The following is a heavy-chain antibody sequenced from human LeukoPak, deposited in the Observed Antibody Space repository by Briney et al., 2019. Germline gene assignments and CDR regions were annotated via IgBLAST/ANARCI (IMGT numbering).Heavy chain of an antibody. V-gene: IGHV5-51*01. CDR1: GYSFSSYW. D-gene: IGHD5-24*01. CDR3: ARLPRGGMATIYFDY. J-gene: IGHJ4*02. Sequence: GESLKISCKGSGYSFSSYWIGWVRQMPGKGLEWMAIIYPGDSDTTYSPSFQGQVTISADKSISTAYLQWSSLKASDTAMYYCARLPRGGMATIYFDYWGQGTLVTVAS. CDR2: IYPGDSDT.